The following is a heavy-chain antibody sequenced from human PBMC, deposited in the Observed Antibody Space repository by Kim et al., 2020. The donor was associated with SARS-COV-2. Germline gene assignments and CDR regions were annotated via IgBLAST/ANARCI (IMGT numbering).Heavy chain of an antibody. D-gene: IGHD3-10*01. CDR2: INPNSGGT. CDR1: GYTFIGYY. Sequence: ASVKVSCTASGYTFIGYYMHWVRQAPGQGLEWMGRINPNSGGTDLSQKFQGRVTMTRDTSGKTAYMELSSLRSDDTAVYYCARDGISIVRGWGEVDYWGQ. V-gene: IGHV1-2*06. J-gene: IGHJ4*02. CDR3: ARDGISIVRGWGEVDY.